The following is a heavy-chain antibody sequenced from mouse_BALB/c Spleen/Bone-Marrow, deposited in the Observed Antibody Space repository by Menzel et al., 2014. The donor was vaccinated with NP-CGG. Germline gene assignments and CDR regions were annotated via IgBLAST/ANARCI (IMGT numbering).Heavy chain of an antibody. V-gene: IGHV1S34*01. Sequence: LVKTGASVKISCKAPGYSFTGYYMHWVKQSHGKSLEWIGYISCYNGATSYNQKFKGKATFTVDTSSSTAYMQFNSLTSEDSAVYYCARREQTDSSGPWFAYWGQGTLVTVSA. D-gene: IGHD3-2*01. CDR2: ISCYNGAT. J-gene: IGHJ3*01. CDR3: ARREQTDSSGPWFAY. CDR1: GYSFTGYY.